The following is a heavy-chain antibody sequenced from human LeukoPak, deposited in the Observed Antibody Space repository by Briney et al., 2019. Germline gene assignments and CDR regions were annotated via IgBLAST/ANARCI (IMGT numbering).Heavy chain of an antibody. Sequence: GASVKVSCKASGYTFTSYYMHWVRQAPGQGLEWLGIINPSGGSTSYAHKFQGRVTMTMDTSTSTVYMELSSLRSEDTAVYYCARVGVIAAAIRTFDYWGQGTLVTVSS. CDR3: ARVGVIAAAIRTFDY. J-gene: IGHJ4*02. CDR2: INPSGGST. CDR1: GYTFTSYY. V-gene: IGHV1-46*01. D-gene: IGHD6-13*01.